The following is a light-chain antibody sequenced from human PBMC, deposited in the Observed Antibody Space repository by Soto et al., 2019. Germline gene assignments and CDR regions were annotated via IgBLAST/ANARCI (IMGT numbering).Light chain of an antibody. CDR3: QQTLSFPPT. CDR2: TGS. Sequence: DIHMTHSPSSLSASVGDRVTITCRASQAIDSWLAWYQQKPGEAPKLLIFTGSLLHSGVPPRFSGSGSGTDFTLTISSLQPEDFATYYCQQTLSFPPTFGQGTKV. V-gene: IGKV1-12*01. J-gene: IGKJ1*01. CDR1: QAIDSW.